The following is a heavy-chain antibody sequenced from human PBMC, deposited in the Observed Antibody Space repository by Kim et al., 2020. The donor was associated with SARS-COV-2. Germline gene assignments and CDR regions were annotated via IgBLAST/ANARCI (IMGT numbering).Heavy chain of an antibody. CDR1: GFTFSNAW. CDR2: IKSKTDGGTT. D-gene: IGHD3-10*01. V-gene: IGHV3-15*01. J-gene: IGHJ4*02. Sequence: GGSLRLSCAASGFTFSNAWMSWVRQAPGKGLEWVGRIKSKTDGGTTDYAAPVKGRFTISRDDSKNTLYLQMNSLKTEDTAVYYCTSSITMVRGVIGYWGQGTLVTVSS. CDR3: TSSITMVRGVIGY.